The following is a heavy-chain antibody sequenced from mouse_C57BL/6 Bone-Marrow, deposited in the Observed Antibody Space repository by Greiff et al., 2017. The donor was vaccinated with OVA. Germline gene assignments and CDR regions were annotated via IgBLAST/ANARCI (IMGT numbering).Heavy chain of an antibody. D-gene: IGHD1-1*01. Sequence: QVQLQQSGAELVRPGASVTLSCKASGYTFTDYEMHWVKQTPVHGLEWIGAIDPETGGTAYNQKFKGKAILTADKSSSTAYMELRSLTSEDSAVYYCTRPFYYGSSFSYWYFDVWGTGTTVTVSS. CDR1: GYTFTDYE. V-gene: IGHV1-15*01. J-gene: IGHJ1*03. CDR3: TRPFYYGSSFSYWYFDV. CDR2: IDPETGGT.